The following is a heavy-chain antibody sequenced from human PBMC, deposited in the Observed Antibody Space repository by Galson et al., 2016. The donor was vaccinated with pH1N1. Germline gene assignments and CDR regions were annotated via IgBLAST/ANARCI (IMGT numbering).Heavy chain of an antibody. J-gene: IGHJ5*02. CDR2: IKQDGSEK. CDR3: VRAIALADSS. Sequence: SLRLSCAASGFTFSMYSMNWVRQAPGKGLEWVANIKQDGSEKYYVDSVKGRFAISRDNTKNSLSLQMNSLRAEDTAVYYCVRAIALADSSWGQGTLVTVSS. V-gene: IGHV3-7*01. CDR1: GFTFSMYS. D-gene: IGHD6-19*01.